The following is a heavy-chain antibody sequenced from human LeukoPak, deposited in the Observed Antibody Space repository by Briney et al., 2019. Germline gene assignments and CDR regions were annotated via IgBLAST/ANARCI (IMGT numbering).Heavy chain of an antibody. CDR2: ISGSGGST. Sequence: GGSLRLSCAASGFTFSSYAMSWVRQAPGKGLEWVSAISGSGGSTYYADSVKGRFTISRDNSKNTLYLQMNSLRAEDTAAYYCAKATTVTRRYYFDYWGQGTLVTVSS. CDR3: AKATTVTRRYYFDY. J-gene: IGHJ4*02. CDR1: GFTFSSYA. D-gene: IGHD4-17*01. V-gene: IGHV3-23*01.